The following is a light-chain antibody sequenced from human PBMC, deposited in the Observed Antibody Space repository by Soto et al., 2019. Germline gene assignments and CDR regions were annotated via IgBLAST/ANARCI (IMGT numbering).Light chain of an antibody. CDR3: QQYNNWTLT. CDR1: QSVSSN. Sequence: EIVMTQSPATLSVSPGERATLSCRASQSVSSNLAWYQQKPGQAPRLLIYGASIRATGIPARFSGSGSGTEFTLTISSLQSEEFAVYYCQQYNNWTLTSGGGTKVEIK. J-gene: IGKJ4*01. V-gene: IGKV3-15*01. CDR2: GAS.